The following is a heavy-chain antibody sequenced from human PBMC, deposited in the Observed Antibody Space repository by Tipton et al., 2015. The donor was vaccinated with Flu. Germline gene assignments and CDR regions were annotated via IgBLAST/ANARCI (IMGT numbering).Heavy chain of an antibody. D-gene: IGHD6-6*01. CDR1: GGSISSYY. J-gene: IGHJ4*02. V-gene: IGHV4-59*01. CDR3: ARAQEEYSSSSSLDY. CDR2: IYYSGST. Sequence: TLSLTCTVSGGSISSYYWSWIRQPPGKGLEWIGYIYYSGSTNYHPSLKSRVTISLDTSKNQFSLKLTSVTAADTAVYYCARAQEEYSSSSSLDYWGQGILVTVSS.